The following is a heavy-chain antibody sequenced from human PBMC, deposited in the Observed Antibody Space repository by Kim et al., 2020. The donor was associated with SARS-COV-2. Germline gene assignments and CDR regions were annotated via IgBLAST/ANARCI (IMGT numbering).Heavy chain of an antibody. CDR3: ARVSYYYDSSGYDAFDI. V-gene: IGHV3-30*07. Sequence: VKGRFTISRDNSKSTLYLQMNSLRAEDTAVYYCARVSYYYDSSGYDAFDIWGQGTMVTVSS. J-gene: IGHJ3*02. D-gene: IGHD3-22*01.